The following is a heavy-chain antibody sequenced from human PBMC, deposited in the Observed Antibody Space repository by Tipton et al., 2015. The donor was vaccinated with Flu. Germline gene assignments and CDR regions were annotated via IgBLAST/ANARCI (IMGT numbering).Heavy chain of an antibody. Sequence: QSGAEVKKPGASVKVSCKASGYTFTSYGISWVRQAPGQGLEWMGWISAYNGNTNYAQKLQGRVTITTDTSTSTAYMELRSLRSNDTAGYYGARSASIAAAGNWFDPWGQGTLVTVSS. D-gene: IGHD6-13*01. CDR3: ARSASIAAAGNWFDP. CDR2: ISAYNGNT. V-gene: IGHV1-18*04. CDR1: GYTFTSYG. J-gene: IGHJ5*02.